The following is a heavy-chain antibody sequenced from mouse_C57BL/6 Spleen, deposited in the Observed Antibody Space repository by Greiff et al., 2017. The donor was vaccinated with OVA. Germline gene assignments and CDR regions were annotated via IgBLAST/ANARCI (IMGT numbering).Heavy chain of an antibody. CDR3: ASTMVTTGYFDV. CDR1: GYTFTSYG. Sequence: VQLQESGAELARPGASVKLSCKASGYTFTSYGISWVKQRTGQGLEWIGEIYPRSGNTYYNEKFKGKATLTADKSSSTAYMELRSLTSEDSAVYFCASTMVTTGYFDVWGTGTTVTVSS. J-gene: IGHJ1*03. D-gene: IGHD2-2*01. V-gene: IGHV1-81*01. CDR2: IYPRSGNT.